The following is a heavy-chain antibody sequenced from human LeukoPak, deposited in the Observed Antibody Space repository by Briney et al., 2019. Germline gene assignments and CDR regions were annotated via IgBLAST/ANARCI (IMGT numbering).Heavy chain of an antibody. V-gene: IGHV4-59*11. CDR2: IYYSGST. CDR1: GGSISSHY. J-gene: IGHJ4*02. CDR3: ARVGSSGYYFDY. Sequence: SETLSPTCTVSGGSISSHYWSWIRQPPGKGLEWIGYIYYSGSTNYNPSLKSRVTISVDTSKNQFSLKLSSVTAADTAVYYCARVGSSGYYFDYWGQGTLVTVSS. D-gene: IGHD3-22*01.